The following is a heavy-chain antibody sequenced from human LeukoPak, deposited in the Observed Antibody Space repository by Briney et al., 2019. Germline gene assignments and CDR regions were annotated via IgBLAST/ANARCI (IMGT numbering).Heavy chain of an antibody. CDR1: GYSFINSG. J-gene: IGHJ4*02. D-gene: IGHD6-13*01. CDR2: ISVNGGYT. V-gene: IGHV1-18*01. CDR3: AREGGIAAGWETD. Sequence: ASVKVSCKVSGYSFINSGISWVRQAPGQGLEWMGWISVNGGYTKFAQSHRDRVTLTTDTSTSTAYLELTDLRSDDTAVYYCAREGGIAAGWETDWGQGTLVTVSS.